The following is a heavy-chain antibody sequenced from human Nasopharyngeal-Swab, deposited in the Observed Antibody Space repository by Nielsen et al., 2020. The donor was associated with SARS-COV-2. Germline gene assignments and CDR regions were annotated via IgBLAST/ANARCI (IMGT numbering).Heavy chain of an antibody. CDR3: ARDGYDFWSGYHGWFDP. D-gene: IGHD3-3*01. CDR2: IKQDGSEK. Sequence: LKISCAASGFTFSSYWMSWVRQAPGKGLEWVANIKQDGSEKYYVDSVKGRFTISRDNAKNSLYLQMNSLRAEDTAVYYCARDGYDFWSGYHGWFDPWGQGTLVTVSS. CDR1: GFTFSSYW. J-gene: IGHJ5*02. V-gene: IGHV3-7*01.